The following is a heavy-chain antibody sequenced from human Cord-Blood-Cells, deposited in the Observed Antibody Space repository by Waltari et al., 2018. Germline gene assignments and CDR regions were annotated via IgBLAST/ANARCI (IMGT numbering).Heavy chain of an antibody. Sequence: QVQLQESGPGLVKPSQTLSLTCTVSGGSISSGYSYWSLIGQPPGKGLEWIGYIYYSGSTYYNPSLKSRVTISVDTSKNQFSLKLSSVTAADTAVYYCARGPSYYDFWSGYYRVDYWGQGTLVTVSS. D-gene: IGHD3-3*01. CDR3: ARGPSYYDFWSGYYRVDY. V-gene: IGHV4-30-4*08. J-gene: IGHJ4*02. CDR1: GGSISSGYSY. CDR2: IYYSGST.